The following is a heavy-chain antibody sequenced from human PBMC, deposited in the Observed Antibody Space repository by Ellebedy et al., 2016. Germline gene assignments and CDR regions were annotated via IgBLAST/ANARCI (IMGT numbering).Heavy chain of an antibody. CDR3: ARDVGRVGDDS. CDR1: GFVLSRYT. D-gene: IGHD5-24*01. J-gene: IGHJ4*02. CDR2: INNDGTMR. V-gene: IGHV3-30-3*01. Sequence: GGSLRLXCVASGFVLSRYTMHWVRQAPGKGLEWVALINNDGTMRHNADSVKGRFSISRDNSKNTVYLQMNSLRDEDTAVYFCARDVGRVGDDSWGQGTLVTVSS.